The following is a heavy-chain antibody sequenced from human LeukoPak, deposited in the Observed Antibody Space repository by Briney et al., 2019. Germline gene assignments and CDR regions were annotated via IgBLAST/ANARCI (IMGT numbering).Heavy chain of an antibody. V-gene: IGHV1-69*13. Sequence: ASVKVSCKASGGTFISYAISWVRQAPGQGLEWMGGIIPIFGTANYAQKFQGRVTITADESTSTAYMELSSLRSEDTAVYYCATRGDSSGYFFDYWGQGTLATVSS. D-gene: IGHD3-22*01. CDR1: GGTFISYA. CDR3: ATRGDSSGYFFDY. CDR2: IIPIFGTA. J-gene: IGHJ4*02.